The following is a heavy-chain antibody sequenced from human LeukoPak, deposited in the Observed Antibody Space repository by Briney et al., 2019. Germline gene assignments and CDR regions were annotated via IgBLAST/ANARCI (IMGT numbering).Heavy chain of an antibody. CDR3: ARGDFCSSSSCYLRPMDV. D-gene: IGHD2-2*01. V-gene: IGHV4-59*01. Sequence: PSETLSLTSTVSGGSISDYYWSWIRQPPGKGLEWIGYIYYSGSTTYNPSLKSRVTMSVDTAKKQFSLKLRSVTAADTAVYYCARGDFCSSSSCYLRPMDVWGKGTTVTVSS. CDR1: GGSISDYY. J-gene: IGHJ6*03. CDR2: IYYSGST.